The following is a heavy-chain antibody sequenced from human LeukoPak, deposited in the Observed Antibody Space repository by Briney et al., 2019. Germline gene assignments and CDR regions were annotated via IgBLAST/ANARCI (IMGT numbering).Heavy chain of an antibody. CDR3: ARVYYDSTSVAFDI. V-gene: IGHV3-21*01. CDR1: GFTFSSYS. D-gene: IGHD3-22*01. Sequence: GGSLRLSCAASGFTFSSYSMNWVRQAPGKGLEWVSSISSSSSYIYYADSVKGRFTISRDNAKNSLYLRMNSLRAEDTAVYYCARVYYDSTSVAFDIWGQGTMVTVSS. J-gene: IGHJ3*02. CDR2: ISSSSSYI.